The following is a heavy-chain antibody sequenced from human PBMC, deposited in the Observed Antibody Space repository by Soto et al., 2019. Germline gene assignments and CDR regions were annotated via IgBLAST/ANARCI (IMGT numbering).Heavy chain of an antibody. J-gene: IGHJ4*02. D-gene: IGHD3-22*01. CDR1: GFTFSSYA. CDR2: ISGSGGST. V-gene: IGHV3-23*01. CDR3: AKDGFYYDSSGYSHSYYFDY. Sequence: PGGSLRLSCAASGFTFSSYAMSWVRQAPGKGLEWVSAISGSGGSTYYADSVKGRFTISRDNSKNTLYLQMNSLRAEDTAVYYCAKDGFYYDSSGYSHSYYFDYWGQGTLVTVSS.